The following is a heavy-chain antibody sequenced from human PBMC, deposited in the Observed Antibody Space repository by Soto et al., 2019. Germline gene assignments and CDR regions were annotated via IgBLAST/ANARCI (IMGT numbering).Heavy chain of an antibody. J-gene: IGHJ4*02. D-gene: IGHD2-15*01. CDR2: ISAYNGNT. V-gene: IGHV1-18*01. CDR3: ARVCSGGSCYSNY. Sequence: GASVKVSCKASGYTFTSYGISWVRQAPGQGLEWMGWISAYNGNTNYAQKLQGRVTITTDTSTSTGYMELRSLRSDDTAVYYCARVCSGGSCYSNYWGQGTLVTVSS. CDR1: GYTFTSYG.